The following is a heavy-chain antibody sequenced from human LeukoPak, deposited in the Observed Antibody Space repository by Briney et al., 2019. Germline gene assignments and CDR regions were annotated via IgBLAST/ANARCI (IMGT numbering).Heavy chain of an antibody. CDR2: ISSSGSTI. CDR3: ARDWRYSSGWYFDY. CDR1: GFTFSSYE. J-gene: IGHJ4*02. D-gene: IGHD6-19*01. Sequence: GGSLRLSCAASGFTFSSYEMNWVRQAPGKGLEWVSYISSSGSTIYYADSVKGRFTISRDNAKNSLYLQMNSLRAEDTAVYYCARDWRYSSGWYFDYWGQGTLVTVSS. V-gene: IGHV3-48*03.